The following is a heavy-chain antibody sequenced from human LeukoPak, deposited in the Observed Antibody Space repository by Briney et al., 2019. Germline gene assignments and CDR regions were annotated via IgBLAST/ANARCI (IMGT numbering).Heavy chain of an antibody. CDR1: GGSISSYY. CDR2: IYYSGST. CDR3: ASSTFYYYGSGSYPDAFDI. Sequence: SETLSLTCTVSGGSISSYYWSWIRQPPGKGLEWIGYIYYSGSTNYNPSLKSRVTISVDTSKNQFSLKLSSVTAADTAVYYCASSTFYYYGSGSYPDAFDIWGQGTMVTVSS. D-gene: IGHD3-10*01. V-gene: IGHV4-59*01. J-gene: IGHJ3*02.